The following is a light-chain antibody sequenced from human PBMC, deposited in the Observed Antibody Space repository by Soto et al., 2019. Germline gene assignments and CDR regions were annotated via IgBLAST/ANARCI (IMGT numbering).Light chain of an antibody. V-gene: IGLV2-14*01. Sequence: QSALTQPASVSGSPGQSITISCTGTSGDVGAYNYVSWYQQHPGKAPRLMIYDVSNRPSGASNRFSGSKSGNTASLTISGLQAEDEADYYCQSYDTSLSGRVIFGGVTKLTVL. CDR2: DVS. CDR3: QSYDTSLSGRVI. CDR1: SGDVGAYNY. J-gene: IGLJ2*01.